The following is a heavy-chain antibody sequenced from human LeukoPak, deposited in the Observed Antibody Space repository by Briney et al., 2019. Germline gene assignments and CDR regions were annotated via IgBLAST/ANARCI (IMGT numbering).Heavy chain of an antibody. CDR1: GGSFSGYY. D-gene: IGHD3-22*01. Sequence: PSETLSLTCAVYGGSFSGYYWSWIRQPPGKGLEWIGEINHSGSTNYNPSLKSRVTISVDTSKNQFSLELSSVTAADTAVYYCARGCFGAAIGYDSSGYYYFDYWGQGTLVTVSS. J-gene: IGHJ4*02. CDR3: ARGCFGAAIGYDSSGYYYFDY. CDR2: INHSGST. V-gene: IGHV4-34*01.